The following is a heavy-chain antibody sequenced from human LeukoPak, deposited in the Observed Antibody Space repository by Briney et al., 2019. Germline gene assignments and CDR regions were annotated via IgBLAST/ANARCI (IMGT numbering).Heavy chain of an antibody. Sequence: SETLSLTCAVYGGSFSGYYWSWIRQPPGKGLEWIGEINHSGSTNYNPSLKSRVTISVDTSKNQFSLKLSSVTAADTAVYYCARDGAAAGPTGNWFDPWGQGTLVTVSS. D-gene: IGHD6-13*01. CDR2: INHSGST. V-gene: IGHV4-34*01. CDR1: GGSFSGYY. J-gene: IGHJ5*02. CDR3: ARDGAAAGPTGNWFDP.